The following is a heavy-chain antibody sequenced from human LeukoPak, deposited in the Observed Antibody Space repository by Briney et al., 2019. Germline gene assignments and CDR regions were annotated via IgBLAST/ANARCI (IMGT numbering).Heavy chain of an antibody. V-gene: IGHV3-21*01. J-gene: IGHJ4*02. Sequence: GGSLRLSCAASGFTFNSYSMNWVRQAPGKGVEWVSSISSSGSNIYYADSVKGRFTISRDNAKNSLYLQMNSLRAEDVAVYYCATNSTVTSVGFDYWGQGTLVTVSS. CDR1: GFTFNSYS. CDR3: ATNSTVTSVGFDY. CDR2: ISSSGSNI. D-gene: IGHD4-17*01.